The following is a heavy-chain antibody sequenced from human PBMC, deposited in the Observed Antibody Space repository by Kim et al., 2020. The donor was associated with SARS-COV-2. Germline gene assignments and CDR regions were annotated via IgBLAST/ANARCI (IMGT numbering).Heavy chain of an antibody. CDR2: IYFNGNT. CDR1: GVFIKSGGFH. D-gene: IGHD3-16*01. CDR3: ARFDCDPDYLFQY. V-gene: IGHV4-31*03. Sequence: SETLSLTCTVSGVFIKSGGFHWSWIRHLPEKGLEWIGFIYFNGNTYYSPSLKSRVTISVDTSKNQFSLRLTSVTAADTAVYYCARFDCDPDYLFQYWGQG. J-gene: IGHJ4*02.